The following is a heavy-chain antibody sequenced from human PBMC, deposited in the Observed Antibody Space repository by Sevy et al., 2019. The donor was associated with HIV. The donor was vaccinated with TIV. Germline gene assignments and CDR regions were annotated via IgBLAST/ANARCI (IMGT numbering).Heavy chain of an antibody. Sequence: GGSLRLSCAASGFTFSSYAMSWVRQAPGKGLEWVSAISGSGGSTYYAYSVKGRFTISRGNSKNTLYLQMNSLRAEDTAVYYCAKDLGDTAMASDYYYYYGMDVWGQGTTVTVSS. J-gene: IGHJ6*02. V-gene: IGHV3-23*01. CDR2: ISGSGGST. CDR1: GFTFSSYA. CDR3: AKDLGDTAMASDYYYYYGMDV. D-gene: IGHD5-18*01.